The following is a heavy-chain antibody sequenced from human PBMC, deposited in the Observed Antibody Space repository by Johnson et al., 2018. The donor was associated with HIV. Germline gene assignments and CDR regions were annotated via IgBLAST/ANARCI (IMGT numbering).Heavy chain of an antibody. D-gene: IGHD3-16*01. J-gene: IGHJ3*02. Sequence: VQLVESGGGLVQPGGSLRLSCAASGFTFSSYDMHWVRQATGKGLEWVSGIGSTGDTYYPGSVKGRFTISRQNAKNSLYLQMNSLRAGDTAVYYCAREATYYDYVWGSYAFDIWGQGTMVTVSS. CDR2: IGSTGDT. V-gene: IGHV3-13*04. CDR3: AREATYYDYVWGSYAFDI. CDR1: GFTFSSYD.